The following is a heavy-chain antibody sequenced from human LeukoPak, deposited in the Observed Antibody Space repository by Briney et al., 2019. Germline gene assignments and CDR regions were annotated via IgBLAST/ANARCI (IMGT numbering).Heavy chain of an antibody. V-gene: IGHV5-51*01. J-gene: IGHJ4*02. CDR1: GYSFTSYW. CDR2: IYPGDSDT. D-gene: IGHD6-19*01. Sequence: GESLKISCKGSGYSFTSYWIGWVRQMPGKGLEWMGIIYPGDSDTRYSPSFQGQVTISADKSISTAYLQWSSLKASDTAMYYRASLPAKWLVRGVYYFDDGGQGTMVTVSS. CDR3: ASLPAKWLVRGVYYFDD.